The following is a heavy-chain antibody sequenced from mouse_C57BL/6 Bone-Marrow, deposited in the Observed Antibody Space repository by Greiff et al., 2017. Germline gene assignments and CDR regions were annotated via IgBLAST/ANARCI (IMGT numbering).Heavy chain of an antibody. Sequence: QVQLQQPGAELVMPGASVKLSCKASGYTFTSYWMHWVKQRPGQGLEWIGEIDPSDSYTNYNQKFKGKSTLTVDKSSSTAYMQLSSLTSEDSAVYYCARSVNDPFAYWGQGTLVTVSA. CDR2: IDPSDSYT. CDR1: GYTFTSYW. D-gene: IGHD2-13*01. J-gene: IGHJ3*01. CDR3: ARSVNDPFAY. V-gene: IGHV1-69*01.